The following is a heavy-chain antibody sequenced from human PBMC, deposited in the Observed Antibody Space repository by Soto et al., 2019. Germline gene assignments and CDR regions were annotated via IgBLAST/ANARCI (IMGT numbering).Heavy chain of an antibody. CDR1: GGSISSSSYY. D-gene: IGHD2-15*01. J-gene: IGHJ3*02. CDR3: AERGSDAFDI. Sequence: QLQLQESGPGLVKASETLSLTCTVSGGSISSSSYYWGWIRQPPGKGLEWIGSIYYSGSTYNNPSLKARVTISVDTSKNQLSLKLSSVTAADTAVYYCAERGSDAFDISGQGTMVTVSS. V-gene: IGHV4-39*01. CDR2: IYYSGST.